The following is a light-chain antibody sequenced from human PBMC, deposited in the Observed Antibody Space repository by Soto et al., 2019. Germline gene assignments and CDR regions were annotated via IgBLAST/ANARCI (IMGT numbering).Light chain of an antibody. Sequence: QSALSQPASVSGAPGQSITVSCTGTSSDSGTYDLVSWYQQHPGEAPKLIIYELNTRPSGVSYRFSGSKSGNTASITVSGLRDEDEADYFCCSDVGTTTYVSFGGGTKLTVL. J-gene: IGLJ3*02. CDR3: CSDVGTTTYVS. V-gene: IGLV2-23*02. CDR1: SSDSGTYDL. CDR2: ELN.